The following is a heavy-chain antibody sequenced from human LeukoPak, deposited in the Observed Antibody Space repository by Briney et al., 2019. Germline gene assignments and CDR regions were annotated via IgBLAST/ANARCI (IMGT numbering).Heavy chain of an antibody. CDR1: GYTFTSYG. Sequence: ASVKVSCKASGYTFTSYGISWVRQAPGQGLEWTGWISAYNGNTNYAQKLQGRVTMTTDTTRSTAYLELTSLRSDDTHVHYCVRGEHIVVVTATQSGFTFDHWGQGTLVPVPS. CDR2: ISAYNGNT. J-gene: IGHJ4*02. D-gene: IGHD2-21*02. V-gene: IGHV1-18*01. CDR3: VRGEHIVVVTATQSGFTFDH.